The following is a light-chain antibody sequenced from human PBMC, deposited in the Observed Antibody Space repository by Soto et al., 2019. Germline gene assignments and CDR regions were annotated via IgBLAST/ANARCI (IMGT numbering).Light chain of an antibody. CDR3: QQRSNWPLLFT. CDR1: QSVSSY. CDR2: DAS. J-gene: IGKJ3*01. V-gene: IGKV3-11*01. Sequence: EIVLTQSPATLSLSPGERATLSCRASQSVSSYLAWYQQKPGQAPRLLVYDASNRATGIPARFSGSGSGTYFTLTISSLEPEDFAVYYCQQRSNWPLLFTFGPGTKVDIK.